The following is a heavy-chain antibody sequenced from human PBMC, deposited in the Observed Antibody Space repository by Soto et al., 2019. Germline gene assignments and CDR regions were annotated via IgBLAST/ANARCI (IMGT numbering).Heavy chain of an antibody. D-gene: IGHD6-13*01. Sequence: QVQLVQSGAEVKKPGASVKVSCKASGYTFTSYGISWVRQAPGQGLEWMGWISAYNGNTNYAQKHQGRVTMTTETSTFTAYIEISSLRSDDTALYYCARYWAAAGPLYSWGQGTLVTVSS. CDR2: ISAYNGNT. CDR3: ARYWAAAGPLYS. CDR1: GYTFTSYG. J-gene: IGHJ4*02. V-gene: IGHV1-18*01.